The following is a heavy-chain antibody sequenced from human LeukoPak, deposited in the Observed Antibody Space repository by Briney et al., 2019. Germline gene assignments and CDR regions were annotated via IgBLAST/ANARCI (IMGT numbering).Heavy chain of an antibody. CDR3: ARHAVEYSSAHFDY. CDR1: GYTFTSYG. D-gene: IGHD6-19*01. V-gene: IGHV1-18*01. CDR2: ISAYNGNT. J-gene: IGHJ4*02. Sequence: ASVKVSCKASGYTFTSYGISRVRQAPGQGLEWMGWISAYNGNTNYAQKLQGRVTMTTDTSTSAAYMELRSLRSDDTAVYYCARHAVEYSSAHFDYWGQGTLVTVSS.